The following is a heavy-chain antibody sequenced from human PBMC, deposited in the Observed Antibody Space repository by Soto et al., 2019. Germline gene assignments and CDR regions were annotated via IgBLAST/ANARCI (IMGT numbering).Heavy chain of an antibody. Sequence: GGSLRLSCAASGFTFSSYSMNWVRQAPGKGLEWVSYISSSSTIYYADSVKGRFTISRDNAKNSLYLQMNSLRAEDTAVYYCASVGEGVDYWGQGTLVTVSS. CDR3: ASVGEGVDY. D-gene: IGHD3-10*01. V-gene: IGHV3-48*01. CDR1: GFTFSSYS. CDR2: ISSSSTI. J-gene: IGHJ4*02.